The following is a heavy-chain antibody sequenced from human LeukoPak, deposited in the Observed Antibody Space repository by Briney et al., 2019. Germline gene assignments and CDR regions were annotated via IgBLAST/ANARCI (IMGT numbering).Heavy chain of an antibody. CDR3: AREDGIVGATTNY. CDR1: GYSISSGYY. CDR2: IYHSGST. D-gene: IGHD1-26*01. J-gene: IGHJ4*02. V-gene: IGHV4-38-2*02. Sequence: KPSETLSLTCTVSGYSISSGYYWGWIRQPPGKGLEWIGSIYHSGSTYYNPSLKSRVTISVDTSKNQFSLKLSSVTAADTAVYYCAREDGIVGATTNYWGQGTLVTVSS.